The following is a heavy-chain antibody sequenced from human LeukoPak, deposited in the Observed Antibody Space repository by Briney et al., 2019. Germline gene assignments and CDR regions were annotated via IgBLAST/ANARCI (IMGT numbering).Heavy chain of an antibody. D-gene: IGHD1-26*01. J-gene: IGHJ4*02. Sequence: ASVKVSCKASGYAFTSYAMHWVRQAPGQRLEWMGWINAGNGNTKYSQKFQGRVTITRDTSATTAYMELSSLRSDDTAVYYCARKRGLVWEQDYWGQGTLVTVSS. CDR3: ARKRGLVWEQDY. CDR1: GYAFTSYA. CDR2: INAGNGNT. V-gene: IGHV1-3*01.